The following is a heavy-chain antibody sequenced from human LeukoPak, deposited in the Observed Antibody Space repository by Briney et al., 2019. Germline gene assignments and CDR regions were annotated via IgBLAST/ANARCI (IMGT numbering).Heavy chain of an antibody. Sequence: GASVRVSCKASGGTFSSYAISWVRQAPGQGLEWMGGIIPIFGTANYAQKFQGRVTITADESTSTAYMELSSLRSEDTAVYYCARDSSSYYYDSSGYYEQFDYWGQGTLVTVSS. D-gene: IGHD3-22*01. CDR3: ARDSSSYYYDSSGYYEQFDY. CDR2: IIPIFGTA. V-gene: IGHV1-69*13. J-gene: IGHJ4*02. CDR1: GGTFSSYA.